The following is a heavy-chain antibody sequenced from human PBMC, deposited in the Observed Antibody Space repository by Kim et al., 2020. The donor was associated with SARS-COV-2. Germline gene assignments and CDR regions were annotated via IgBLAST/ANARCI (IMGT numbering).Heavy chain of an antibody. D-gene: IGHD3-22*01. J-gene: IGHJ4*02. V-gene: IGHV4-39*07. CDR3: ARVSFDSSGYYEGERYYFDY. Sequence: RVTISVDTSKNQFSLKLSSVTAADTAVYYCARVSFDSSGYYEGERYYFDYWGQGTLVTVSS.